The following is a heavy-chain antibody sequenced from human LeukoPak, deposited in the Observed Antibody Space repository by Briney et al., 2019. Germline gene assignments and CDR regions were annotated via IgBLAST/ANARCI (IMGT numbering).Heavy chain of an antibody. CDR3: ASEGEGDYSPHWFDP. V-gene: IGHV3-21*01. CDR1: GFTFRRYS. J-gene: IGHJ5*02. Sequence: PGGSLRLSCAASGFTFRRYSMNWVRQAPGKGLEWVSSITSGSSYIYYADSVKGRFTISRDNSKNTLYLQMNSLRAEDTAVYYCASEGEGDYSPHWFDPWGQGTLVTVSS. D-gene: IGHD4-17*01. CDR2: ITSGSSYI.